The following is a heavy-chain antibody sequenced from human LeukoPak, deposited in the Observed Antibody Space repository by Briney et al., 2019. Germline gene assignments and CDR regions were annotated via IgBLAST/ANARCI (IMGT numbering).Heavy chain of an antibody. CDR2: ISSNGGST. CDR1: GFTFSRYA. V-gene: IGHV3-64D*06. CDR3: VRRIPYSSGLYYFDF. J-gene: IGHJ4*02. Sequence: GGSLRLSCSASGFTFSRYAMHWVRQAPGKGLEYVSAISSNGGSTYYADSVKGRFTISRDNSKNILYLQMSSLRAEDTAVYYCVRRIPYSSGLYYFDFWGQGTLVTVSS. D-gene: IGHD6-19*01.